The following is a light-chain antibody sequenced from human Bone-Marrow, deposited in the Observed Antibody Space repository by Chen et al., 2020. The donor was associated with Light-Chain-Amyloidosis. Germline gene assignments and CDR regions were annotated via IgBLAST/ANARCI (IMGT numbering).Light chain of an antibody. V-gene: IGLV2-14*01. CDR3: RSLTITNALV. J-gene: IGLJ1*01. CDR2: EVT. Sequence: QPALPQPASLSGSPGQPITTSCTGTSSDVGGDNNFSWYQPHPDKAPKLMIYEVTNRPSSVPERFSGSKSHNTASLTISGLPPEDEADYIFRSLTITNALVFGSSTRVSVL. CDR1: SSDVGGDNN.